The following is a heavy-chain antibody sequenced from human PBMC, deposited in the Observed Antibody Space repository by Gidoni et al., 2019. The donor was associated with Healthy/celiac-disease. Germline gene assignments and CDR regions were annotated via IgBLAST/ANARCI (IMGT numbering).Heavy chain of an antibody. CDR1: GCTCRNAR. J-gene: IGHJ4*02. CDR3: TTDFLAAVELLRNFDY. CDR2: IKSKTYGGTT. D-gene: IGHD3-10*01. Sequence: EVQLGESGGGWVKQGGSRRLSCAASGCTCRNARMSWVRQAPGKGREWVGRIKSKTYGGTTDYAAPVTGRFTISRDDSNNTLSLQIISLNTEDTAVYYCTTDFLAAVELLRNFDYWGQGTLVTVSS. V-gene: IGHV3-15*01.